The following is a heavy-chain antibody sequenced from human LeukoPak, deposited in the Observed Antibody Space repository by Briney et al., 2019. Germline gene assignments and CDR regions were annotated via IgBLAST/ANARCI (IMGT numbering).Heavy chain of an antibody. D-gene: IGHD3-22*01. J-gene: IGHJ4*02. V-gene: IGHV3-23*01. CDR1: GFIFNNYG. Sequence: GGSLTLSCTASGFIFNNYGLIWVRQAPGKGLEWVSAISNDGGVTNYADFVKGRFHISRDNPKNTLFLKMNSLRAEDTALYYCAKGSSGYFFDLWGQGTLVTVSS. CDR3: AKGSSGYFFDL. CDR2: ISNDGGVT.